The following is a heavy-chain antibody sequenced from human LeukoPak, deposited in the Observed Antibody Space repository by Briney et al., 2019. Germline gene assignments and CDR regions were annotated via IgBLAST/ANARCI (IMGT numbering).Heavy chain of an antibody. CDR2: IIPILGIA. Sequence: SVKVSCKASGGTFSSYAISWVRQAPGQGLEWMGRIIPILGIANYAQKFQGRVTLTADKSTSTAYMELSSLRSEDTAGDYCVRGVGDGYNCRLDYWGQGTLVTVSS. V-gene: IGHV1-69*04. CDR1: GGTFSSYA. J-gene: IGHJ4*02. CDR3: VRGVGDGYNCRLDY. D-gene: IGHD5-24*01.